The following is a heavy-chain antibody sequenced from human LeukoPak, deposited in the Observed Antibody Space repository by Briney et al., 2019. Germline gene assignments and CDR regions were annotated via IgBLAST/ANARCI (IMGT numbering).Heavy chain of an antibody. CDR2: MNPNSGNT. CDR1: GYTFTSYD. Sequence: GASVKVSCKASGYTFTSYDINWVRQATGQGLEWMGWMNPNSGNTGYAQKFQGRVTMTRNTSISTAYMEPSSLRSEDTAVYYCARAHISNYYDSSGYSYWGQGTLVTVSS. D-gene: IGHD3-22*01. CDR3: ARAHISNYYDSSGYSY. J-gene: IGHJ4*02. V-gene: IGHV1-8*01.